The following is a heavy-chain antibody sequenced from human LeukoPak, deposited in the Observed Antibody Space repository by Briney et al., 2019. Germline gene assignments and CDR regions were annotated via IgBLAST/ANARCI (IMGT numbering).Heavy chain of an antibody. J-gene: IGHJ3*02. CDR1: GFTFSSYA. Sequence: GGSLRLSCAASGFTFSSYAMHWVRQAPGKGLEWVVVISYDGSNKYYADSVKGRFTISRDNSKNTLYLQMNSLRAEDTAVYYCARERFRGGEGAFDIWGQGTMVTVSS. D-gene: IGHD3-16*01. CDR2: ISYDGSNK. V-gene: IGHV3-30-3*01. CDR3: ARERFRGGEGAFDI.